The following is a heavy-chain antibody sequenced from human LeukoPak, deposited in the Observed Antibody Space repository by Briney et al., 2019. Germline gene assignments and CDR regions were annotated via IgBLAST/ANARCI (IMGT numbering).Heavy chain of an antibody. CDR1: GYTFTGYY. Sequence: GASVKVSCKASGYTFTGYYMHWVRQAPGQGLEWMGWINPNSGGTNYAQKFQGRVTMTRDTSISTAYMELSRLRSDDTAVSYCARGHLEYYDILTGFDYWGQGTLVTVSS. CDR3: ARGHLEYYDILTGFDY. V-gene: IGHV1-2*02. CDR2: INPNSGGT. J-gene: IGHJ4*02. D-gene: IGHD3-9*01.